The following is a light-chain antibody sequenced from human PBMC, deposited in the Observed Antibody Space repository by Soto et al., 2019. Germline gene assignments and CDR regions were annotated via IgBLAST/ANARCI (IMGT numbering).Light chain of an antibody. CDR2: AAS. CDR3: QQPDSFPIT. CDR1: EDISSR. J-gene: IGKJ4*01. V-gene: IGKV1-12*01. Sequence: DVQMTQSPSSVSASVEDRVTITCRASEDISSRLDWYQQKPGKAPKLLIYAASSLQSGVPSRFSGSRSGTDFTLTISSLQPEDFATYYCQQPDSFPITFGGGTRLDIK.